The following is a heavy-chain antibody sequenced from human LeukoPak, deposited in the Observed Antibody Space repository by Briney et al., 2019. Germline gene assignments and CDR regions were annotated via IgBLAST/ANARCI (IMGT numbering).Heavy chain of an antibody. CDR3: TTYKQLVKN. J-gene: IGHJ4*02. V-gene: IGHV3-49*04. D-gene: IGHD6-13*01. CDR2: IRSKAYGGTT. CDR1: GFTFGDYA. Sequence: GRSLRLSCTASGFTFGDYAMSWVRQAPGKGLEWVGFIRSKAYGGTTEYAASVKGIFTISRDDSKSIAYLQMNSLKTEDTAVYYCTTYKQLVKNWGQGTLVTVSS.